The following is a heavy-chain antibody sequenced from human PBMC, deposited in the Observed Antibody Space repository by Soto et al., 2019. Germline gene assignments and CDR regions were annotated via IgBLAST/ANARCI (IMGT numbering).Heavy chain of an antibody. CDR3: ARHLYSSGWYRINTYYYYGMDV. CDR1: GFSFTSYW. D-gene: IGHD6-19*01. J-gene: IGHJ6*02. Sequence: GESLKISCTGSGFSFTSYWIGWVRQVPGKGLECMGIIYPRDSDTRYNPSFQGHVTISVDESINNAYLQWSSLKASDTAMYYCARHLYSSGWYRINTYYYYGMDVWGQGTTVTVSS. CDR2: IYPRDSDT. V-gene: IGHV5-51*01.